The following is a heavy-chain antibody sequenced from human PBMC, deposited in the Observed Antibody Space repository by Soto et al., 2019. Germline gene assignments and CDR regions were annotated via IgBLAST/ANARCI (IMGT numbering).Heavy chain of an antibody. J-gene: IGHJ4*02. D-gene: IGHD6-19*01. Sequence: NPGGSLRLSCAASGFTFSSYSMNWVRQAPGKGLEWVSSISSSSSYIYYADSVKGRFTISRDNAKNSLYLQMNSLRAEDTAVYYCARDSIAVAGPPPFDYWGQGTLVTVSS. CDR1: GFTFSSYS. V-gene: IGHV3-21*01. CDR3: ARDSIAVAGPPPFDY. CDR2: ISSSSSYI.